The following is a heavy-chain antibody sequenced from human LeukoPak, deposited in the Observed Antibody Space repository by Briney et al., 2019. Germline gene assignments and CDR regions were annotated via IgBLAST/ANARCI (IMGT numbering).Heavy chain of an antibody. CDR2: ISGSGYYS. Sequence: GGSLRLSCAASEFTFDNYAMSWVRQAPGKGLEWVSVISGSGYYSYYADSVKGRFTVSRDNSKTTLYLQMNSLRADDTAVYYCAKGQAVPSAYFDLWGRGTLVTVSS. CDR3: AKGQAVPSAYFDL. CDR1: EFTFDNYA. D-gene: IGHD6-19*01. V-gene: IGHV3-23*01. J-gene: IGHJ2*01.